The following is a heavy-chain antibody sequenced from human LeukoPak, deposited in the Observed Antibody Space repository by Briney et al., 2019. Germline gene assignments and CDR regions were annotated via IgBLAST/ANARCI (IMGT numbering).Heavy chain of an antibody. J-gene: IGHJ5*02. Sequence: PGESLKISCKGSGYNFINYWIGWVRQMPGKGLEWMGIIHPDDSDTRYSPSFQGQVTISADKSISTAYLQWSSLKASDTAMYYCARTSPYYDFWSGYYQKNWFDPWGQGTLVTVSS. V-gene: IGHV5-51*01. CDR3: ARTSPYYDFWSGYYQKNWFDP. CDR1: GYNFINYW. CDR2: IHPDDSDT. D-gene: IGHD3-3*01.